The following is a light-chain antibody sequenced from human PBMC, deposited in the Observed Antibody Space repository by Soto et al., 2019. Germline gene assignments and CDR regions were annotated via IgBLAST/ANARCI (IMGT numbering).Light chain of an antibody. V-gene: IGKV3-15*01. Sequence: EIVMTQSPATLSVSPGERATLSCRASQSVSSNLAWYQQKPGQAPRLLIYGASTRATGIPARFSGSGSGTEFTLTISSLQSEDFAVYYCQHYTNWPPCTFGQGTKVEL. J-gene: IGKJ1*01. CDR3: QHYTNWPPCT. CDR2: GAS. CDR1: QSVSSN.